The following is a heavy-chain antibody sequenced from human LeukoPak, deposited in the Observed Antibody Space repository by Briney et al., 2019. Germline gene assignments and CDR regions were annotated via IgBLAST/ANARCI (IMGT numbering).Heavy chain of an antibody. J-gene: IGHJ3*02. D-gene: IGHD2-2*01. Sequence: GASVKVSCKASGGTFSSYAISWVRQAPGQGLEWMGGIIPIFGTANYAQKFQGRVTITTDESTSTAYMELSSLRSEDTAVYYCARSEQIVPAGRGAAFDIWGQGTMVTVSS. CDR3: ARSEQIVPAGRGAAFDI. V-gene: IGHV1-69*05. CDR1: GGTFSSYA. CDR2: IIPIFGTA.